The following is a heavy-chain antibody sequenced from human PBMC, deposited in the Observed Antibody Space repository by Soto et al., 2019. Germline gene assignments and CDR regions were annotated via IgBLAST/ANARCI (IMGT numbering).Heavy chain of an antibody. CDR3: ARLTIFGVGRYGMDV. CDR2: IYYSGST. D-gene: IGHD3-3*01. J-gene: IGHJ6*02. V-gene: IGHV4-61*01. Sequence: SETLSLTCTVSGGSVSSGSYYWSWIRQPPGKGLEWIGYIYYSGSTNYNPSLKSRVTISVDTSKNQFSLKLSSVTAADTAVYYCARLTIFGVGRYGMDVWGQGTTVTVSS. CDR1: GGSVSSGSYY.